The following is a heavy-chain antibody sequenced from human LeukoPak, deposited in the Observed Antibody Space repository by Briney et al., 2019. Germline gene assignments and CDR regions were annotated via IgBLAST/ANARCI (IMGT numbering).Heavy chain of an antibody. CDR2: ISSSSSTI. CDR1: GFTFSSYS. Sequence: GGSLRLSCAASGFTFSSYSMNWVRQAPGKGLEWVSYISSSSSTIYYADSVKGRFTISRDNAKNSLYLQMNSLRAEDTAVYYCARDGIRIVVVPAAEYYYYYGMDVWGQGTTVTVSS. D-gene: IGHD2-2*01. V-gene: IGHV3-48*04. CDR3: ARDGIRIVVVPAAEYYYYYGMDV. J-gene: IGHJ6*02.